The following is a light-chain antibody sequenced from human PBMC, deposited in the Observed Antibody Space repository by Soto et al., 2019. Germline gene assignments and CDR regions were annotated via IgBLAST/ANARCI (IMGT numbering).Light chain of an antibody. V-gene: IGLV4-69*01. Sequence: QPVLTQSPSASGSLGASVTLTCTLSSNHKNYAIAWHQHQPEKGPRYLMRLNSDGSHTKGDAIPDRFSGSSSGAERYLTISGLRSEDDAVYYCQTWGTGFQVFGGGTKLTVL. CDR2: LNSDGSH. CDR3: QTWGTGFQV. CDR1: SNHKNYA. J-gene: IGLJ3*02.